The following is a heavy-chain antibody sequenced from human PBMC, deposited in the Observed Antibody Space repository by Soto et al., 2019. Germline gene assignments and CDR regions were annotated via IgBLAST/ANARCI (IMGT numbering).Heavy chain of an antibody. CDR2: ISWDGGST. D-gene: IGHD3-10*01. CDR1: GFTFDDYT. V-gene: IGHV3-43*01. J-gene: IGHJ6*02. Sequence: LSLTCAASGFTFDDYTMHWVRQAPGKGLEWVSLISWDGGSTYYADSVKGRFTISSDNSKNSLYLQMNSLRTEDTALYYCAKALFGSGSPMDVWGQGTTVTVSS. CDR3: AKALFGSGSPMDV.